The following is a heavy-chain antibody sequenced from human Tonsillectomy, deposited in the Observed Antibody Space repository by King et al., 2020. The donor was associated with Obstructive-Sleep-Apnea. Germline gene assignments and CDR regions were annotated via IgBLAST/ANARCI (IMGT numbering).Heavy chain of an antibody. D-gene: IGHD5-24*01. Sequence: QLVQPGAEVKKPGSSVKVSCKASGGTFSTYGISWVRQAPGQGLEWMGRIIPILGIVIYAQKFQGRVTVNADKSTNTAYLELSSPTSEDTAAYYCARDRLEDGMDVWGQGTTVTVSS. V-gene: IGHV1-69*04. J-gene: IGHJ6*02. CDR1: GGTFSTYG. CDR3: ARDRLEDGMDV. CDR2: IIPILGIV.